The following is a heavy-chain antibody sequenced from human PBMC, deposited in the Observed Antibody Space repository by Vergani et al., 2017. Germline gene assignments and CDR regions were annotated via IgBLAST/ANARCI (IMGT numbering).Heavy chain of an antibody. Sequence: QVHLVQSGAEVKKPGASVKVSCQTSGYTFSAYYIHWVRQAPGQGLEWMGWVNPNSGGTNYAQKFQGRVTMTRDTSISTAYMELSRLRSDDTAVYYCAREGGSSWYGRDWFDPWGQGTLVTVSS. CDR1: GYTFSAYY. CDR3: AREGGSSWYGRDWFDP. D-gene: IGHD6-13*01. CDR2: VNPNSGGT. V-gene: IGHV1-2*02. J-gene: IGHJ5*02.